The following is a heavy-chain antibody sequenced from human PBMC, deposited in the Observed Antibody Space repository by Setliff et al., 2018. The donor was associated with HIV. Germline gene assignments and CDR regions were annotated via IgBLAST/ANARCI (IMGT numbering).Heavy chain of an antibody. CDR3: AREIGDYYDSSGYYPPTDYYYGMDV. CDR1: GGTFSSYA. Sequence: SVKVSCKASGGTFSSYAISWVRQAPGQGLDWMGGIIPVFGTTNYAQKFQGRVTITADESTSTAYMELRSLGSDDTAVYYCAREIGDYYDSSGYYPPTDYYYGMDVWGQGTTVTVSS. V-gene: IGHV1-69*13. J-gene: IGHJ6*02. CDR2: IIPVFGTT. D-gene: IGHD3-22*01.